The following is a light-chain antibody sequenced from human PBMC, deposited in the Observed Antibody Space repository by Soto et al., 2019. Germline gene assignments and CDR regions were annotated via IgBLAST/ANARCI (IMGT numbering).Light chain of an antibody. J-gene: IGLJ1*01. CDR1: SSDVGGYNA. V-gene: IGLV2-14*01. Sequence: QSVLTQPASVSGSPGQSITLSCTGPSSDVGGYNAVSWYQQHPGKAPKLMIFGVNERPSGVSNRFSGSKSGNTASLTISGLQAEDEADYYCASYATGGAYVFGTATKVTVL. CDR3: ASYATGGAYV. CDR2: GVN.